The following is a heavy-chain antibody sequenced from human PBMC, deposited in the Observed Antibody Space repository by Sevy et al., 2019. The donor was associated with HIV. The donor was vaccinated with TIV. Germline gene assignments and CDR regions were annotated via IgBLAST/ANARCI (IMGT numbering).Heavy chain of an antibody. CDR3: ARRAFLGGYFDS. D-gene: IGHD3-16*01. Sequence: SETLSLTCSVSSGSIGNYYWYWIRQPPGRGLEWLGLIYYSGNTNYNPSLKSRITMSIDTSKNQFSLMLSSLTAADTAVYYCARRAFLGGYFDSWGQGILVTVSS. V-gene: IGHV4-59*08. CDR2: IYYSGNT. CDR1: SGSIGNYY. J-gene: IGHJ4*03.